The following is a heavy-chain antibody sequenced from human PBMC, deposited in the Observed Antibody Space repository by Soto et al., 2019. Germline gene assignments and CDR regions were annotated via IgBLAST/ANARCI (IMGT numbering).Heavy chain of an antibody. CDR3: ARTDSGYDYGWFDP. J-gene: IGHJ5*02. CDR1: GYKFTDYW. CDR2: IWPGDSDT. V-gene: IGHV5-51*01. Sequence: GESLKISCKASGYKFTDYWIAWVRQMPGKGLEWMGVIWPGDSDTRYNLSFQGQVTISADKSINTAYLQWSSLWASDTAMYYCARTDSGYDYGWFDPWGQGSLVTVSS. D-gene: IGHD5-12*01.